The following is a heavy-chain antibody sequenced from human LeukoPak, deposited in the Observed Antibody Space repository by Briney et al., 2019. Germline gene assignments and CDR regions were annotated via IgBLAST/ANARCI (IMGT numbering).Heavy chain of an antibody. CDR3: AREGRESFDY. CDR2: ISYDGRNK. J-gene: IGHJ4*02. CDR1: GFTFSSYG. V-gene: IGHV3-30*03. D-gene: IGHD3-10*01. Sequence: HSGGSLRLSCAASGFTFSSYGMHWVRQAPGKGLEWVAVISYDGRNKYYADSVKGRFTISRDNAKNSLYLQMNSLRAEDTAVYYCAREGRESFDYWGQGTLVTVSS.